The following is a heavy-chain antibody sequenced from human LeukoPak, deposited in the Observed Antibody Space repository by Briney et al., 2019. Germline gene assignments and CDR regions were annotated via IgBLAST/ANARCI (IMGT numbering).Heavy chain of an antibody. CDR2: ISSSSSYI. D-gene: IGHD6-19*01. J-gene: IGHJ5*02. V-gene: IGHV3-21*01. CDR3: ARLSPGSGWFDP. Sequence: GGSLRLSCAASGFTFSSYSMNWVRQAPGKGLEWVSSISSSSSYIYYADSVKGRFTISRDNAKNSLYLRMNSLRAEDTAVYYCARLSPGSGWFDPWGQGTLVTVSS. CDR1: GFTFSSYS.